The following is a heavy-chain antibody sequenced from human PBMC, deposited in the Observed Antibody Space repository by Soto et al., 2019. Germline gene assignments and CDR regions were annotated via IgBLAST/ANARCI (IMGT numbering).Heavy chain of an antibody. J-gene: IGHJ3*02. CDR2: IYWNDDK. D-gene: IGHD3-3*01. V-gene: IGHV2-5*01. CDR1: GFSLSTSGVG. CDR3: AHRGVSTTAFDI. Sequence: SGPTLGNPTQTLTLTCTFSGFSLSTSGVGVGWIRQPPGKALEWLALIYWNDDKRYSPSLKSRLTITKDTSKNQVVLTMTNMDPVDTATYYCAHRGVSTTAFDIWGQGTMVTVSS.